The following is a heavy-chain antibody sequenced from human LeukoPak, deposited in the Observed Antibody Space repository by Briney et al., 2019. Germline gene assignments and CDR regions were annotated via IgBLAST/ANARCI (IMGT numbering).Heavy chain of an antibody. D-gene: IGHD2-15*01. CDR3: ARVNTSVVVVVAAMGYFDY. Sequence: SETLSLTCAVSGYSISSGYYWGWIRQPPGKGLEWIGSIYHSGSTYYNPSLKSRVTISVDTSKNQFSLKLSSVTAADTAVYYCARVNTSVVVVVAAMGYFDYWGQGTLVTVSS. CDR2: IYHSGST. CDR1: GYSISSGYY. J-gene: IGHJ4*02. V-gene: IGHV4-38-2*01.